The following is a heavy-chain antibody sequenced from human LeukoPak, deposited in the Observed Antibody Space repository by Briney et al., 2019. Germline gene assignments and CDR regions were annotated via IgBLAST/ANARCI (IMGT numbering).Heavy chain of an antibody. CDR2: IYYSGST. V-gene: IGHV4-4*02. CDR3: ARDGTTVTEAGYYGMDV. D-gene: IGHD4-11*01. CDR1: GGSISSNNW. Sequence: SGTLSLTCAVSGGSISSNNWWGWVRQPPGKGLEWIGYIYYSGSTNYNPSLKSRVTISVDTSKNQFSLKLSSVTAADTAVYYCARDGTTVTEAGYYGMDVWGQGTTVTVSS. J-gene: IGHJ6*02.